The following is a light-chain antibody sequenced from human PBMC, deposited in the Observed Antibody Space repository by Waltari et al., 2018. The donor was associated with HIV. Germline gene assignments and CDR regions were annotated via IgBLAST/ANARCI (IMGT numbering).Light chain of an antibody. Sequence: SYELTQPPSVSVSPGQTARITCSGDTLSSKYTSWYQQKPAQAPILLIFKDSERPSGMPERFSGSISGTTVTLTISEVQTEDEADYYCQSADHSDSCVFGTGTTLTVL. CDR1: TLSSKY. J-gene: IGLJ1*01. CDR2: KDS. V-gene: IGLV3-25*03. CDR3: QSADHSDSCV.